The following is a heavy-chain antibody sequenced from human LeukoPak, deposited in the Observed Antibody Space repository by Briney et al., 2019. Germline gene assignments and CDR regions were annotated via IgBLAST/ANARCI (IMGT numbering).Heavy chain of an antibody. CDR3: AREVGATPRTYYFDY. J-gene: IGHJ4*02. CDR2: LHSGGTT. V-gene: IGHV3-66*01. CDR1: GFTVSSNY. Sequence: GGSLRLSCAASGFTVSSNYMSWVRQAPGKGLEWVSVLHSGGTTYYADSVKGRFTISRDSSKNTLYLQMNSLRAEDTAVYYCAREVGATPRTYYFDYWGQGTLVTVSS. D-gene: IGHD1-26*01.